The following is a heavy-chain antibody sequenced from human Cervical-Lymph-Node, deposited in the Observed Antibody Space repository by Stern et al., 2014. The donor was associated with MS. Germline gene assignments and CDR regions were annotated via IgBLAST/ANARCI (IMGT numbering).Heavy chain of an antibody. CDR2: ISYDGSNK. V-gene: IGHV3-30*18. CDR1: GFTFSNYA. D-gene: IGHD3-3*01. Sequence: QVQLVESGGGVVQPGRSLRLSCAASGFTFSNYAMHWVRQAPGKGLEWVAVISYDGSNKYYADSVKGRFTISRDNSKNTLYLQTNSLRVEDAAVYYCAKDTFWSGYWRPDSWGQGTLVTVSS. CDR3: AKDTFWSGYWRPDS. J-gene: IGHJ4*02.